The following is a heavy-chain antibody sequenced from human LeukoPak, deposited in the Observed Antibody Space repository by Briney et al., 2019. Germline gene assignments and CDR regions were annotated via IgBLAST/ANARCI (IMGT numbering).Heavy chain of an antibody. CDR3: ASSGGYNWNHLYY. V-gene: IGHV5-51*01. D-gene: IGHD1-14*01. J-gene: IGHJ4*02. CDR2: IYPGDSDT. Sequence: GESLKISCKGSGNSFTNYWIVRVRQMPGKGLEWMGTIYPGDSDTRYTPSFQGHVTISVDKSSTTAYLQWSSLKASDTAMYYCASSGGYNWNHLYYWGQGTLVTVSS. CDR1: GNSFTNYW.